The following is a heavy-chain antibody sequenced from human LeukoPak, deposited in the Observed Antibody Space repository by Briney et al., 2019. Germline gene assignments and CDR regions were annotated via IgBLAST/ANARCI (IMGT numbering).Heavy chain of an antibody. CDR3: ARVGSRITTDRYFDY. V-gene: IGHV3-21*01. Sequence: GGSLRLSCAASGFTFSSYSMNWVRQAPGKGLEWVSSISISSSYIYYADSVKGRFTISRDNAKNSLYLQMNSLRAEDTAVYYCARVGSRITTDRYFDYWGQGTLVTVSS. CDR2: ISISSSYI. CDR1: GFTFSSYS. J-gene: IGHJ4*02. D-gene: IGHD3-22*01.